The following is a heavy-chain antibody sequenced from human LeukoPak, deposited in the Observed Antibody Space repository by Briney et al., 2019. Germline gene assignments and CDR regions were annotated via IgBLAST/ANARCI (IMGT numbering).Heavy chain of an antibody. Sequence: ASVKVSCKASGYTFTGYYMHWVRQAPGQGLEWMGWINPNSGGTNYAQKFQGRVTMTRDTSISTAYMELSRLRSDDTAVYYCARDSAYCTNGVCFYYFDYWGQGTLVTVSS. J-gene: IGHJ4*02. CDR2: INPNSGGT. CDR3: ARDSAYCTNGVCFYYFDY. V-gene: IGHV1-2*02. CDR1: GYTFTGYY. D-gene: IGHD2-8*01.